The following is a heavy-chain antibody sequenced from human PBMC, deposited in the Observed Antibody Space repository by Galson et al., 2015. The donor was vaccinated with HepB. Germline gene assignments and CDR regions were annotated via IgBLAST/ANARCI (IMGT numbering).Heavy chain of an antibody. D-gene: IGHD5-18*01. CDR3: ARIGGYSYGGTYYYMDV. V-gene: IGHV1-2*02. Sequence: SVKVSCKASGYTFTGYYMHWVRQAPGQGLEWMGWINPNSGGTNYAQKFQGRVTMTRDTSISTAYMELSRLRSDDTAVYYCARIGGYSYGGTYYYMDVWGKGTTVTVSS. CDR2: INPNSGGT. J-gene: IGHJ6*03. CDR1: GYTFTGYY.